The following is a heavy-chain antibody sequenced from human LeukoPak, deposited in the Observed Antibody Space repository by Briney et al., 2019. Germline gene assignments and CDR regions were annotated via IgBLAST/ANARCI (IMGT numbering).Heavy chain of an antibody. CDR2: VIPIFGTA. J-gene: IGHJ4*02. CDR3: ATRNPSDYDILTGYFY. Sequence: ASVKVSCKASGYTFRQYSISWVRQAPGQGLEWMGGVIPIFGTANYAQKFQGRVTITADESTSTAYMELSSLRSEDTAVYYCATRNPSDYDILTGYFYWGQGTLVTVSS. CDR1: GYTFRQYS. V-gene: IGHV1-69*13. D-gene: IGHD3-9*01.